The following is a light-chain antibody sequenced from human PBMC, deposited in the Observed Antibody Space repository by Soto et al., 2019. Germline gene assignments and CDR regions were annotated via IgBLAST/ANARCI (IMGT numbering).Light chain of an antibody. CDR1: SSDVGGYNY. Sequence: QSALTQPASVSGSPGQSITISCTGTSSDVGGYNYVSWYQQHPGKAHKLMIYDVSNRPSGVSNRFSGSKSGNTASLTISGLQAEDEADYYCSSYTSSYVFGTGTKLTVL. CDR3: SSYTSSYV. CDR2: DVS. V-gene: IGLV2-14*01. J-gene: IGLJ1*01.